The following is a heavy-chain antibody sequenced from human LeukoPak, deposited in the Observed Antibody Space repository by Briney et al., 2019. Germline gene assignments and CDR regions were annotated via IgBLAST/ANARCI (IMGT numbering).Heavy chain of an antibody. CDR3: ARDQYYYDSSGYWPDNAFDI. V-gene: IGHV1-18*04. CDR1: GYTFTSYG. CDR2: ISAYNGNT. J-gene: IGHJ3*02. Sequence: ASVKVSCKASGYTFTSYGISWVRQAPGQGLEWMGWISAYNGNTNYAQKLQGRVTITTDTSTSTDYMELRSLRSDDSAVYYCARDQYYYDSSGYWPDNAFDIWGQGTMVTVSS. D-gene: IGHD3-22*01.